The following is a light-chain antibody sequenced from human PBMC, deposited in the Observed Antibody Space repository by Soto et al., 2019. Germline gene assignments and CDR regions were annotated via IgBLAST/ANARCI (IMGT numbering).Light chain of an antibody. V-gene: IGKV3-11*01. CDR1: QSVSSY. J-gene: IGKJ3*01. Sequence: EIVLTQSPPTLSLSPGERATLSGRASQSVSSYLAWYQQKPGQAPRLLIYDASNRATGIPARFSGSGSGTDFTLTISSLEPEDFAVYYCQQRSNWPHFGPGTKVDIK. CDR3: QQRSNWPH. CDR2: DAS.